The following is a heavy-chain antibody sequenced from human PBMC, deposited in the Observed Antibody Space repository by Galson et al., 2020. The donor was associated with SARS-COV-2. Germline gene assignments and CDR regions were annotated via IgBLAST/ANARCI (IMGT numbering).Heavy chain of an antibody. CDR2: INPHTGGT. Sequence: ASVKVSCKASGYTFTDFYMHWVRQAPGQGLEWMGWINPHTGGTRYAQKFEGRVTMTRDTSISTAYMEVNRLKSDDTAVYYCAIYRSDTSSHNWFDPWGQGTLVTVSS. CDR3: AIYRSDTSSHNWFDP. J-gene: IGHJ5*02. D-gene: IGHD6-19*01. V-gene: IGHV1-2*02. CDR1: GYTFTDFY.